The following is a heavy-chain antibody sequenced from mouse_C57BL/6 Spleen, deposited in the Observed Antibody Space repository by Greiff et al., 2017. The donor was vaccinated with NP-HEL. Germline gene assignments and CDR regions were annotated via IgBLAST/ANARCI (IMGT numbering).Heavy chain of an antibody. CDR3: ASYDYPYYFDY. J-gene: IGHJ2*01. Sequence: QVQLQQSGPGLVQPSQSLSITCTVSGFSLTSYGVHWVRQSPGKGLEWLGVIWSGGSTDYNAAFISRLSISKDNSKSQVFFKMNSLQADDTAIYYCASYDYPYYFDYWGQGTTLTVSS. V-gene: IGHV2-2*01. D-gene: IGHD2-4*01. CDR1: GFSLTSYG. CDR2: IWSGGST.